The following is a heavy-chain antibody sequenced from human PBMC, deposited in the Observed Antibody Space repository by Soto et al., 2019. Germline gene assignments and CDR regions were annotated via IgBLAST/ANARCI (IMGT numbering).Heavy chain of an antibody. CDR1: GFSLSTSGVG. V-gene: IGHV2-5*02. J-gene: IGHJ3*02. CDR2: IYWDDDK. Sequence: QITLKESGPTLVKPTQTLTLTCTFSGFSLSTSGVGVGWIRQPPGKALEWIALIYWDDDKRYSPSLKSRLTITNDTSKSQVVLTMTNMDPVDTSTYYCAHSSYYYDISVFRADELGIWGQGTMVTVSS. D-gene: IGHD3-22*01. CDR3: AHSSYYYDISVFRADELGI.